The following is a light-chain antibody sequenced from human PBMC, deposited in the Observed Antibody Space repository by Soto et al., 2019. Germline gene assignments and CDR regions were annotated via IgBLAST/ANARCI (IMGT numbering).Light chain of an antibody. CDR1: SSDVGSYNL. J-gene: IGLJ1*01. V-gene: IGLV2-23*02. CDR2: EVS. CDR3: CSYAGSSTYF. Sequence: QSVLTQPASVSGSTGQSITISCTGTSSDVGSYNLVSWYQQHPGKAPKLMIYEVSKRPSGVSNRFSGSKSGNTASLTISGLQAEDDADYYCCSYAGSSTYFFGTGTKLTVL.